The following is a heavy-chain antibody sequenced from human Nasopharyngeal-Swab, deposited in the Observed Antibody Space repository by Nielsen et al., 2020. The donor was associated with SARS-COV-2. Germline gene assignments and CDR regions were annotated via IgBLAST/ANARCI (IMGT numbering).Heavy chain of an antibody. CDR3: ARQQEGYYYYYGMDV. J-gene: IGHJ6*02. V-gene: IGHV4-39*01. Sequence: WIRQPPGKGLQRIGIIYYDGNTYYDPSLKGRLTISVDTSRDQFSLKLSSVTAADTAIYFCARQQEGYYYYYGMDVWGQGTPVTVSS. CDR2: IYYDGNT.